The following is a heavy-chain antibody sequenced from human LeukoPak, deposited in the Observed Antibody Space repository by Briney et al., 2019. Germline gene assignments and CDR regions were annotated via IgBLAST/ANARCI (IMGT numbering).Heavy chain of an antibody. Sequence: SETPSLTCTVSVGSISSYYWSWIRQPPWKGLEWIGYIYYSGSTNYNPSLKSRVTISVDTSKDQFSLKLSSVTAADTAVYYCAGTTGYSYGNIDYWGQGTLVTVSS. CDR2: IYYSGST. CDR1: VGSISSYY. D-gene: IGHD5-18*01. V-gene: IGHV4-59*01. CDR3: AGTTGYSYGNIDY. J-gene: IGHJ4*02.